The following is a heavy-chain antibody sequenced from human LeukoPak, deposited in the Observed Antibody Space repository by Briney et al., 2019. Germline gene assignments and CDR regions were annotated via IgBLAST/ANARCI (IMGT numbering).Heavy chain of an antibody. V-gene: IGHV4-4*02. D-gene: IGHD3-22*01. CDR3: ARGVSYYDSSGYYNEYFQH. J-gene: IGHJ1*01. Sequence: SGTLSLTCAVSRGSISSNNGWSWVRQPPGKRLEWIAEIYHSGSTNYNPSLKSRVTISVDTSKNQFSLKLSSVTAADTAVYYCARGVSYYDSSGYYNEYFQHWGQGTLVTVSS. CDR1: RGSISSNNG. CDR2: IYHSGST.